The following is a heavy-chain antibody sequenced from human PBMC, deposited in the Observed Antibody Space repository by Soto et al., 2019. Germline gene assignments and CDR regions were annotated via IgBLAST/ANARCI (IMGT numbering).Heavy chain of an antibody. J-gene: IGHJ4*02. CDR2: ISGSGGTT. Sequence: PGGSLRLSCAASGFTFRHYAMNWVRQAPGKGLEWVSVISGSGGTTYYADSVKGRFTISRDNSNNTLFLQMDSLRAEDTAVYYCAKDWGIDVFDYWGQGTLVTVSS. V-gene: IGHV3-23*01. CDR3: AKDWGIDVFDY. D-gene: IGHD3-16*01. CDR1: GFTFRHYA.